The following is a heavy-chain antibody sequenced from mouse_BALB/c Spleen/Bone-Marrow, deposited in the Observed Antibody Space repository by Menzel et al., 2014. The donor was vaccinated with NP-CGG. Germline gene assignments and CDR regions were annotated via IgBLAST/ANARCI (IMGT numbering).Heavy chain of an antibody. CDR1: GYSITSDYA. CDR2: ISYSGST. CDR3: ARSADWYFDV. Sequence: VQLKESGPGLVKPSQSLSLTCTVTGYSITSDYAWHWIRQFPGNKLEWMGYISYSGSTSYYPSLESRISITRDTSKNQFFLQLNSVTTEDTATYYCARSADWYFDVWGAGTTVTVSS. J-gene: IGHJ1*01. V-gene: IGHV3-2*02.